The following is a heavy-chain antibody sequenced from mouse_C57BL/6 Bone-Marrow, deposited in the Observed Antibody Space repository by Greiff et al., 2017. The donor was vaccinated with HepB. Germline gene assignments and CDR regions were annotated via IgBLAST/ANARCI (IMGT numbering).Heavy chain of an antibody. V-gene: IGHV1-55*01. J-gene: IGHJ4*01. CDR3: ARPYYYGSSLPYAMDY. Sequence: VQLQQPGAELVKPGASVKMSCKASGYTFTSYWITWVKQRPGQGLEWIGDIYPGSGSTNYNEKFKSKATLTVDTSSSTAYMQLSSLTSEDSEVYYCARPYYYGSSLPYAMDYWGQGTSVTVSS. CDR2: IYPGSGST. CDR1: GYTFTSYW. D-gene: IGHD1-1*01.